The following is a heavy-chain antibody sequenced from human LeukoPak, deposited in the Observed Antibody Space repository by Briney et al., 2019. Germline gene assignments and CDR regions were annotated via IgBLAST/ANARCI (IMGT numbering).Heavy chain of an antibody. V-gene: IGHV4-30-4*08. D-gene: IGHD3-3*01. CDR1: GGSISSGDYY. CDR2: IYYSGST. Sequence: NPSETLSLTCTVSGGSISSGDYYWSWIRQPPGKGLEWIGYIYYSGSTYYNPSLKSRVTISVDTSKNQFSLKLSSVTAADTAVYYCARIRFLEWLPFDYWGQGTLVTVSS. J-gene: IGHJ4*02. CDR3: ARIRFLEWLPFDY.